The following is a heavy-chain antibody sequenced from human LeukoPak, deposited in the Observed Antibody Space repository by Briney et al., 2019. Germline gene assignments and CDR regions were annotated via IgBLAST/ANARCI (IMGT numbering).Heavy chain of an antibody. Sequence: PSETLSLTCAVYGGSSSGYYWSWIRQPPGKGLEWIGEINHSGSTNYNPSLKSRVTISVDTSKSQFSLKLSSVTAADTAVYYCARGAKLGYCSGGSCQRLYYYYYMDVWGKGTTVTVSS. J-gene: IGHJ6*03. CDR2: INHSGST. CDR1: GGSSSGYY. CDR3: ARGAKLGYCSGGSCQRLYYYYYMDV. V-gene: IGHV4-34*01. D-gene: IGHD2-15*01.